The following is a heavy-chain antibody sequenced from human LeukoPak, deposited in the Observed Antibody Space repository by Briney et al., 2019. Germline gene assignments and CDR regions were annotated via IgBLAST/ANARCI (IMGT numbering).Heavy chain of an antibody. CDR3: ARLGLDFWSGYYRWGGYYYGMDV. Sequence: SETLSLTCTVSGGSISSYYWSWIRQPPGKGLEWIGYIYYSGSTNYNPSLKSRVTISVDTSKNQFSLKLSSVTAADTAVYYCARLGLDFWSGYYRWGGYYYGMDVWGQGTTVTVSS. CDR2: IYYSGST. V-gene: IGHV4-59*08. J-gene: IGHJ6*02. D-gene: IGHD3-3*01. CDR1: GGSISSYY.